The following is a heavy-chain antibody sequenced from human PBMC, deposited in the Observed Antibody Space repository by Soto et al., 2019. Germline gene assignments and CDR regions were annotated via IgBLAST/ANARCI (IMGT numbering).Heavy chain of an antibody. D-gene: IGHD6-6*01. J-gene: IGHJ6*03. CDR2: ISGSGGST. V-gene: IGHV3-23*01. CDR3: AKGMYSSSSEGSYYMDV. Sequence: EVQLLESGGGLVQPGGSLRLSCAAFGFTFSSYAMSWVRQAPGKGLEWVSAISGSGGSTYYADSVKGRFTISRDNSKNTLYLQMNSLRAEDTAVYYCAKGMYSSSSEGSYYMDVWGKGTTVTVSS. CDR1: GFTFSSYA.